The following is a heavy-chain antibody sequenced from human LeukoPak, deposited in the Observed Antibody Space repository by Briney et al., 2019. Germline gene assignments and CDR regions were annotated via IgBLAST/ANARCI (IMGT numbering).Heavy chain of an antibody. CDR1: GFTFSSYG. CDR3: ARDNGGYSYGYLDY. D-gene: IGHD5-18*01. Sequence: GGSLRLSCAASGFTFSSYGMHWVRQAPGKGLEWVAVIWYDGSNKYYADSVKGRFTISRDNSKNTLYLQMNSLRAEDTAVYYCARDNGGYSYGYLDYWGQGTLVIVSS. V-gene: IGHV3-33*01. J-gene: IGHJ4*02. CDR2: IWYDGSNK.